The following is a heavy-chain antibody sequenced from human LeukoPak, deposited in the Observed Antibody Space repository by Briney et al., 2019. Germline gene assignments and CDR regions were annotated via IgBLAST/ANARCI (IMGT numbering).Heavy chain of an antibody. CDR1: GFTFSSYA. CDR2: ISGSGGST. J-gene: IGHJ4*02. D-gene: IGHD6-19*01. Sequence: GGSLRLSCAASGFTFSSYAMSWVRQAPGKGLEWVSAISGSGGSTHYADSVKGRFTISRDNSKNTLYLQMNSLRAEDTAVYYCAKGPRSGWYPIDYWGQGTLVTVSS. V-gene: IGHV3-23*01. CDR3: AKGPRSGWYPIDY.